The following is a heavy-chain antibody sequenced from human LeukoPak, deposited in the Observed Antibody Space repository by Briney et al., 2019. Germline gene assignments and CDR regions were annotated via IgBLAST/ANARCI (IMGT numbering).Heavy chain of an antibody. CDR3: TRGPSDYSSGWYWYFDL. V-gene: IGHV3-49*04. CDR1: GFTFGDYA. CDR2: IRSKAYGGTT. Sequence: GGSLRLSCTASGFTFGDYAMSWVRQAPGKGLEWVGFIRSKAYGGTTEYAASVKGRFTISRDDSKSIAYLQMNSLKTEDTAVYYCTRGPSDYSSGWYWYFDLWGRGTLVTVSS. D-gene: IGHD6-19*01. J-gene: IGHJ2*01.